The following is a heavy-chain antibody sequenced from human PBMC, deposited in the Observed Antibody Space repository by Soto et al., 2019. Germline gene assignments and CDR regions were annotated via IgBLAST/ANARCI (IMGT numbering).Heavy chain of an antibody. CDR1: GFSFDDYG. Sequence: EVQLVESGGHVVRPGGSLRLSCAASGFSFDDYGMSWVRQAPGKGLEWVSGINWNGGGTGYADSVKGRFAISRDNAKNSLYLQVNSLRAEDTALYYCARDGYRSAHYHTLDVWGQGTTVTVSS. D-gene: IGHD5-18*01. CDR2: INWNGGGT. J-gene: IGHJ6*02. V-gene: IGHV3-20*04. CDR3: ARDGYRSAHYHTLDV.